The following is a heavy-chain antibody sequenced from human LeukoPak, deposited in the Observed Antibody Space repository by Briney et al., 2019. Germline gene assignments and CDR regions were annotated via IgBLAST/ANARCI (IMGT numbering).Heavy chain of an antibody. CDR3: ARDQYYDILTGYYAPTEIMDV. CDR1: GYTSTSYG. J-gene: IGHJ6*02. CDR2: ISAYNGNT. D-gene: IGHD3-9*01. Sequence: ASVKVSCKASGYTSTSYGISWARQAPGQGLEWMGWISAYNGNTNYAQKLQGRVTMTTDTSTSTAYMELRSLRSDDTAVYYCARDQYYDILTGYYAPTEIMDVWGQGTTVTVSS. V-gene: IGHV1-18*01.